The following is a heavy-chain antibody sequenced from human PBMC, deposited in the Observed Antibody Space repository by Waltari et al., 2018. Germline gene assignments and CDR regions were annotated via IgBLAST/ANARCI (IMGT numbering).Heavy chain of an antibody. CDR3: ARGGGVRYFDWRKYYFDY. J-gene: IGHJ4*02. Sequence: QVQLQESGPGLVKPSETLSLTCAVSGYSISSGSYWAWIRPPPGKGLEWIGSIYHSGRPYYNPSRKSRVTISVDTSKNQFSRKLSSVTAADTAVYYCARGGGVRYFDWRKYYFDYWGQGTLVTVSS. CDR1: GYSISSGSY. CDR2: IYHSGRP. D-gene: IGHD3-9*01. V-gene: IGHV4-38-2*01.